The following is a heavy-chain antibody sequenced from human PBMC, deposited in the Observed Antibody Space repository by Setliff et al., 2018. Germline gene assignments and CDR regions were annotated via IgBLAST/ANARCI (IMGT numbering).Heavy chain of an antibody. V-gene: IGHV4-61*09. CDR1: GDSISSGSYY. CDR2: FHTGGST. CDR3: ARAGPTVTFFRVLVISWWDP. Sequence: TLSLTCTVSGDSISSGSYYWTWIRQPAGKGLEWIGHFHTGGSTNYNRSLRSRVSISVDTSKNQFPLKLSSVTAADTATYYCARAGPTVTFFRVLVISWWDPWGQGSLVTVS. D-gene: IGHD3-3*01. J-gene: IGHJ5*02.